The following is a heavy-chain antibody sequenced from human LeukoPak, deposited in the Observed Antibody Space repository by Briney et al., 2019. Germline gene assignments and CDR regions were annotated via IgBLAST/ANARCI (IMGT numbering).Heavy chain of an antibody. J-gene: IGHJ4*02. CDR3: ARDPFFYGSGSYDLDY. Sequence: PGGSLRLSCAASRFTFSSYAMSWVRQAPGKGLEWVSAISGSGGSTYYADSVKGRFTISRDNSKNTLYLQMNSLRAEDTAVYYCARDPFFYGSGSYDLDYWGQGTLVTVSS. V-gene: IGHV3-23*01. CDR1: RFTFSSYA. CDR2: ISGSGGST. D-gene: IGHD3-10*01.